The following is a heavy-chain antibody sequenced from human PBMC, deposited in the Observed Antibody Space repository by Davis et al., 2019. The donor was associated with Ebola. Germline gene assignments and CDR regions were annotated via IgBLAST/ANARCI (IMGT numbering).Heavy chain of an antibody. D-gene: IGHD4-17*01. CDR1: GFTFDDYA. CDR2: ISYDGSTK. V-gene: IGHV3-30*04. Sequence: PGGSLRLSCVASGFTFDDYAFHWVRQAPGRGLEWVTVISYDGSTKYYRDSVKGRFSISRDNSKNMLYLQMTSLRPDDTAVYFCARDSLHGDYGGLTHWGQGTLVSVTS. J-gene: IGHJ4*02. CDR3: ARDSLHGDYGGLTH.